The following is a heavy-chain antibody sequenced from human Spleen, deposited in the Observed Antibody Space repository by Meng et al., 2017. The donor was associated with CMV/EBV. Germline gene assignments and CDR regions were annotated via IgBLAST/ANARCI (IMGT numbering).Heavy chain of an antibody. CDR2: ISYDGSNK. CDR3: ARWSGDYDFWSGYYRGKYFQH. D-gene: IGHD3-3*01. CDR1: GFTFSSYA. J-gene: IGHJ1*01. V-gene: IGHV3-30*04. Sequence: GESLKISCAASGFTFSSYAMHWVRQAPGKGLEWVAVISYDGSNKYYADSVKGRFTISRDNSKNTLYLQMNSLRAEDTAVYYCARWSGDYDFWSGYYRGKYFQHWGQGTLVTVSS.